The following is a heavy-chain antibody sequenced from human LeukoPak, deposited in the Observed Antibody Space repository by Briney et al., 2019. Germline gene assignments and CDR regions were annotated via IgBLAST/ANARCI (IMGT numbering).Heavy chain of an antibody. CDR3: ARHNPEWFYYYYMDV. D-gene: IGHD3-3*01. V-gene: IGHV4-34*01. J-gene: IGHJ6*03. Sequence: SETLSPTCAVYGGSFSGYYWSWIRQPPGKGLEWIGEINHSGSTNYNPSLKSRVTISVDTSKNQFSLKLSSVTAADTAVYYCARHNPEWFYYYYMDVWGKGTTVTVSS. CDR1: GGSFSGYY. CDR2: INHSGST.